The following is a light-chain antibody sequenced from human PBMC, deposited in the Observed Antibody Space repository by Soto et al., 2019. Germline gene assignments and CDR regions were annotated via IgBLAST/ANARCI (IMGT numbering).Light chain of an antibody. CDR2: GAS. Sequence: IVLTQSPATRSLSPGETATLSSRSSQSVSSNLAWYQQKPGQAPRLLIYGASTRATGIPDRFSGSGSGTEFTLTISSLQSEDFAVYYCQQYNNWPPWTFGQGTKVDIK. J-gene: IGKJ1*01. V-gene: IGKV3-15*01. CDR1: QSVSSN. CDR3: QQYNNWPPWT.